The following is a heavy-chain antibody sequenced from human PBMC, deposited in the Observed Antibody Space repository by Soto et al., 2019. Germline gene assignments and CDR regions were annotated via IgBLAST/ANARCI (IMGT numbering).Heavy chain of an antibody. J-gene: IGHJ4*02. CDR2: VYPDDNT. CDR1: GLSVVGSY. Sequence: GGSLRLSCAAYGLSVVGSYMNWFRQSEQKXLEWISVVYPDDNTYYAESVRGRFTISRDRSKNTVSLQMNSLRAEDTAVYYCARLPGAFYYDNGDYDFLDYWGQGTLVTVSS. CDR3: ARLPGAFYYDNGDYDFLDY. D-gene: IGHD3-3*01. V-gene: IGHV3-53*01.